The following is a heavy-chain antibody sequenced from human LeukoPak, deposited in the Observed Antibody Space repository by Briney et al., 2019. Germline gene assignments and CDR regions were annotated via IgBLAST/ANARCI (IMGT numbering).Heavy chain of an antibody. CDR1: GGSISSSSYY. D-gene: IGHD2-15*01. CDR3: AKDPYRVVVATGNYLDP. Sequence: SETLSLTCTVSGGSISSSSYYWGWIRQPPGKGLEWIGSIYYSGSTYYNPSLKSRVTISVDTSKNQFSLKLSSVTAADTAIYYCAKDPYRVVVATGNYLDPWGQGTLVTVSS. V-gene: IGHV4-39*02. J-gene: IGHJ5*02. CDR2: IYYSGST.